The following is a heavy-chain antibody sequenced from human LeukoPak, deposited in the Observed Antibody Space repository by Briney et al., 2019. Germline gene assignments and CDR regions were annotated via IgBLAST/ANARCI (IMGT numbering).Heavy chain of an antibody. Sequence: GGSLRLSCYVSGFTFSDSVIHWVRHAAGKGLEWVGRIRSKTKSGETAYAASVKGRFTISRDESKDTAYLQMNSLKPEDTAVYYCTSPAHDFDIWSGYYSLWGHGTQVTVSS. J-gene: IGHJ4*01. CDR3: TSPAHDFDIWSGYYSL. CDR1: GFTFSDSV. CDR2: IRSKTKSGET. V-gene: IGHV3-73*01. D-gene: IGHD3-3*01.